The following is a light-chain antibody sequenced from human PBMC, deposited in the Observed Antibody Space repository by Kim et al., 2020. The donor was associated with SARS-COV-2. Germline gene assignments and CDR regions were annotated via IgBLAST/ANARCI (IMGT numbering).Light chain of an antibody. V-gene: IGLV3-19*01. J-gene: IGLJ2*01. CDR2: GRN. CDR3: SSRDNSLNHVV. CDR1: SLRTYF. Sequence: SSELTQDPAVSVALGQTVNITCQGDSLRTYFATWYQQKPGQAPVVVLYGRNRRPSGIPERFSGSNSVNTDSLTITGAQAEDEADYFCSSRDNSLNHVVFG.